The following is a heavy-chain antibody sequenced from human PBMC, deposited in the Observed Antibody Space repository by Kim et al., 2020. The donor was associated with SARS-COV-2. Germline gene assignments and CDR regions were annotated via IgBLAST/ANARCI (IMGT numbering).Heavy chain of an antibody. Sequence: GGSLRLSCAASGFTFSSYEMNWVRQAPGKGLEWVSYISSSGSTIYYADSVKGRFTISRDNAKNSLYLQMNSLRAEDTAVYYCARITGPKVLLWFLPGDPIWGQGTLVTVSS. J-gene: IGHJ4*02. V-gene: IGHV3-48*03. CDR1: GFTFSSYE. D-gene: IGHD3-10*01. CDR2: ISSSGSTI. CDR3: ARITGPKVLLWFLPGDPI.